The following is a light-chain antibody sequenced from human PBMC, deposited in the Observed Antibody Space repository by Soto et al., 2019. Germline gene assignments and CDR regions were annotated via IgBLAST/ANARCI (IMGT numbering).Light chain of an antibody. CDR1: QSISTY. Sequence: IQMTQSPSSLSESVGNRVTITCLSSQSISTYLNWYQKKPGKAPNLLIYDASRLQSGVPSRFSGSGGGTDFTLSISSVQPEDFATYFCQQSYMDPITFGQGARLEIK. CDR2: DAS. CDR3: QQSYMDPIT. V-gene: IGKV1-39*01. J-gene: IGKJ5*01.